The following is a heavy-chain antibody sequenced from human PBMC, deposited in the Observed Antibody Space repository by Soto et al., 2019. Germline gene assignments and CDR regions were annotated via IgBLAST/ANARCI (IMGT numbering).Heavy chain of an antibody. J-gene: IGHJ4*02. CDR1: GYTFSSHA. Sequence: ASVKVSCKASGYTFSSHATHWVRQAPGQRLEWMGWINAGNGNTKYSQKFQGRVTITRDTSASTAYMELSSLRSEDTAVYYCARVVDGAIDYWGQGTLVTVSS. V-gene: IGHV1-3*01. CDR3: ARVVDGAIDY. D-gene: IGHD2-15*01. CDR2: INAGNGNT.